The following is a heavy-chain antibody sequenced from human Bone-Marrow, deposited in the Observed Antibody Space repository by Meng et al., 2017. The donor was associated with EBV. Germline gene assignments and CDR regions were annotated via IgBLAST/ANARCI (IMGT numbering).Heavy chain of an antibody. D-gene: IGHD3-10*01. CDR1: GGHFRSDA. J-gene: IGHJ4*02. Sequence: QVQVVQSGAEGKKPGSSGEVSCKTSGGHFRSDAVSWVRQAPGQGLEWMGGLIPMSDAPHYAQKFQDRVRITADESTSTHYMDLSGLRSEDTAVYYCASESGRGFTPDYWGQGTLVTVSS. CDR3: ASESGRGFTPDY. CDR2: LIPMSDAP. V-gene: IGHV1-69*01.